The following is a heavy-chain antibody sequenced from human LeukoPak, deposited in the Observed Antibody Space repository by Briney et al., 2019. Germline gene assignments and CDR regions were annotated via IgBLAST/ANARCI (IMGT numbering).Heavy chain of an antibody. Sequence: AETLSLTCSVSGASISGGTYYWGWIRQPPGKGLEWIGSIYYTGSTYDNPSLKSRVTISVDTSKNQFSLKLSSVTAADTAVYYCARRGGSGRAFDYWGQGTLVTVSS. D-gene: IGHD1-26*01. CDR1: GASISGGTYY. CDR2: IYYTGST. CDR3: ARRGGSGRAFDY. V-gene: IGHV4-39*01. J-gene: IGHJ4*02.